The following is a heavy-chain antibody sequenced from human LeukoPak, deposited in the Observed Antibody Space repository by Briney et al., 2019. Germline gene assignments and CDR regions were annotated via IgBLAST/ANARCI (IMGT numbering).Heavy chain of an antibody. Sequence: GESLKISCKGSGYSLTSYWIGCVRQMPGKGLEWMGIIYPGDSDTRYSPSFQGQVAISADKSISTAYLQWSSLKASDTAMYYCARGFGYSYGPYYFDYWGQGTLVTVSS. CDR2: IYPGDSDT. D-gene: IGHD5-18*01. CDR3: ARGFGYSYGPYYFDY. J-gene: IGHJ4*02. V-gene: IGHV5-51*01. CDR1: GYSLTSYW.